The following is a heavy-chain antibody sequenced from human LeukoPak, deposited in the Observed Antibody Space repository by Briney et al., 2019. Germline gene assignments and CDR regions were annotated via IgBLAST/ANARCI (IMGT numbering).Heavy chain of an antibody. CDR1: GGSISTYY. D-gene: IGHD3-9*01. CDR2: IYYSGNT. Sequence: SETLSLTCTVSGGSISTYYWSWIRQPPGKKLEWIGYIYYSGNTNYNPSLKSRVTMSVDTSKNQFSLKLSSVTAADTAVYYCARTILTGPFDYWGQGTLVTVSS. V-gene: IGHV4-59*01. J-gene: IGHJ4*02. CDR3: ARTILTGPFDY.